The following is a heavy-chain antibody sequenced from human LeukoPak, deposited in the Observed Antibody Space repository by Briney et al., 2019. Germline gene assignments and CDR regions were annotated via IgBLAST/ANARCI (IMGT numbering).Heavy chain of an antibody. J-gene: IGHJ4*02. D-gene: IGHD3-22*01. Sequence: SVKVSCKASGGTFSNHAISWVRQGPGQGLEWMGRINPIFGTANYAQKFQGRVTIFADKSTSTTYMELSSLRSEDTAVYYCAREGYYYDSSSYYFWHYWGQGTLVTVSS. CDR1: GGTFSNHA. V-gene: IGHV1-69*06. CDR3: AREGYYYDSSSYYFWHY. CDR2: INPIFGTA.